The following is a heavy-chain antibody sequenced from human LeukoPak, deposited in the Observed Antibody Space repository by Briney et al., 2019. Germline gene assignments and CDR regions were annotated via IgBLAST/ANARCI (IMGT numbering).Heavy chain of an antibody. CDR1: GFTFSSYG. V-gene: IGHV3-30*02. CDR3: AKDLNSSGWYEALDY. CDR2: IRYDGSNK. D-gene: IGHD6-19*01. J-gene: IGHJ4*02. Sequence: GGSLRLSCAASGFTFSSYGMHWVRQAPGKGLEWVAFIRYDGSNKYYADSVKGRFTISRDNSKNTLYLQMNSLRAEDTAVYYCAKDLNSSGWYEALDYWGQGTLVTVSS.